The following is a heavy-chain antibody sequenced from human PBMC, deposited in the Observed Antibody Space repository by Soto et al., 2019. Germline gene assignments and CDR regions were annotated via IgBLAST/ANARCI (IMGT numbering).Heavy chain of an antibody. Sequence: QVQLQQWGAGLLKPSETLSLTCAVYGGSFSGYYWSWIGQPPRKGLGWIGEIDHSGRTNDNPSLKSRITISIDTSKNQFSPKLTSATAADTAVYSCARTSSRYYDSGSYLHYWGQGTLVTVSS. D-gene: IGHD3-10*01. CDR1: GGSFSGYY. V-gene: IGHV4-34*01. J-gene: IGHJ4*02. CDR3: ARTSSRYYDSGSYLHY. CDR2: IDHSGRT.